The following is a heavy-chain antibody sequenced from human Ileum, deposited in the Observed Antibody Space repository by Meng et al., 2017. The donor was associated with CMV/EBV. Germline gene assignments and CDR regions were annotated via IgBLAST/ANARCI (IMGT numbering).Heavy chain of an antibody. Sequence: QVPLQEWGPGPLKPSETPSLTSSVSGGSINSFYWSWIRQPAGKGLEWIGRIYSSGIINYNPSLKSRVTVSVDTSKNQFSLKVNSVTAADTAVYYCARLQAWDWFDPWGQGTLVTVSS. D-gene: IGHD4-11*01. CDR2: IYSSGII. V-gene: IGHV4-4*07. CDR3: ARLQAWDWFDP. J-gene: IGHJ5*02. CDR1: GGSINSFY.